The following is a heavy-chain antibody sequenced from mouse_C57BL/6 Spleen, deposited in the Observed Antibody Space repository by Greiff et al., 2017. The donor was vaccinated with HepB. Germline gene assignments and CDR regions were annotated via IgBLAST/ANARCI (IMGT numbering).Heavy chain of an antibody. Sequence: EVKLQESGEGLVKPGGSLKLSCAASGFTFSSYAMSWVRQIPEKRLEWVAYISSGGDYIYYADTVKGRFTISRDNARNTLYLQMSSLKSEDTAMYYCTREENRGFAYWGQGTLVTVSA. J-gene: IGHJ3*01. V-gene: IGHV5-9-1*02. CDR2: ISSGGDYI. CDR1: GFTFSSYA. CDR3: TREENRGFAY.